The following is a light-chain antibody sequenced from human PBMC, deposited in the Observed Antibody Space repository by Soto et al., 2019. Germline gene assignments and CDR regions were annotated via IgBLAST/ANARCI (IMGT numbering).Light chain of an antibody. V-gene: IGLV2-8*01. CDR2: EVT. J-gene: IGLJ3*02. Sequence: QSVLTRPPSASGSPGQSVTISCTGTSSDVGGYNYVSWYQQYPGRAPKLMIYEVTKRPSGVPDRFSGSTSGNPASLTVSRLQAEDEPDYYSSSHAASNNFYFLFGARTKLTVL. CDR1: SSDVGGYNY. CDR3: SSHAASNNFYFL.